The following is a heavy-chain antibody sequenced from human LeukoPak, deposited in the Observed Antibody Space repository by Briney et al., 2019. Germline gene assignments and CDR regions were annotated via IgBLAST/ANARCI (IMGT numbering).Heavy chain of an antibody. Sequence: GGSLRLSRAASGFTFSSYWMHWVRQAPGKGLVWVSRINSDGSSTSYADSVKGRFTISRDNAKNTLYLQMNSVRAEDTAVYYCARDPSSAWPCDYWGQGTLVTVSS. J-gene: IGHJ4*02. V-gene: IGHV3-74*01. CDR1: GFTFSSYW. D-gene: IGHD6-19*01. CDR3: ARDPSSAWPCDY. CDR2: INSDGSST.